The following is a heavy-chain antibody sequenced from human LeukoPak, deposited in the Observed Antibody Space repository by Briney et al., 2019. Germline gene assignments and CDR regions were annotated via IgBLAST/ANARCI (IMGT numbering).Heavy chain of an antibody. CDR3: ARHKGIAVFGTSDY. D-gene: IGHD6-19*01. CDR2: IYPGDSDI. V-gene: IGHV5-51*01. CDR1: GYSFTTYW. Sequence: GESLKISCKGSGYSFTTYWIGWVRQMPGKGLEWMGIIYPGDSDIRYSPSFQGQVTISVDKSISTAYLQWSSLKASDTAMYYCARHKGIAVFGTSDYWGQGTVVTVSS. J-gene: IGHJ4*02.